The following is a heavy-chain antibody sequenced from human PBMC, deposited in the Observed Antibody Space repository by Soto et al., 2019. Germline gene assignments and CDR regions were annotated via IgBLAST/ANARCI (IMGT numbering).Heavy chain of an antibody. V-gene: IGHV4-30-2*01. J-gene: IGHJ4*02. D-gene: IGHD3-16*01. CDR3: ARGNKNNAYYFDY. CDR2: IYNSGGS. CDR1: GASISSGDYA. Sequence: QLQLQESGSGLVKPSQTLSLTCVVSGASISSGDYAWNWVRQPPGKGLEWLGYIYNSGGSYYNPFPQSRVSIELARSKNHFSLRLDSVTASDTALYFCARGNKNNAYYFDYWGQGTLVTVTS.